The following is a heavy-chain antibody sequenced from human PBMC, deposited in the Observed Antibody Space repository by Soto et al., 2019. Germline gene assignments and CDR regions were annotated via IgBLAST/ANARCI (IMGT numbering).Heavy chain of an antibody. J-gene: IGHJ4*02. CDR2: INAGNGNT. Sequence: QVQLVQSGAEVKKPGASVQVSCKASGYTFTSYAMHWVRQAPGQRLEWMGWINAGNGNTKYSQKFQGRVTITRDTSASTAYMELSSLRSEDTAVYYCARSSGYYYGAYLGQGTLFTVSS. V-gene: IGHV1-3*01. CDR3: ARSSGYYYGAY. D-gene: IGHD3-22*01. CDR1: GYTFTSYA.